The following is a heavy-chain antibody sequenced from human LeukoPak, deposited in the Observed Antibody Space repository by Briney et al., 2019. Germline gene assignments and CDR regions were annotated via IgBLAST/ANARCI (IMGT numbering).Heavy chain of an antibody. V-gene: IGHV3-43*02. Sequence: PGGSLRLSCAASGFTFDDYAMHWVRQAPGKGLEWVSLISGDRGSTYYTDSVNGRITISRDNSKNSLYLQMNSLRTEDTALYYCAKDYGDYIYYYYYGMDVWGQGTTVTVSS. D-gene: IGHD4-17*01. J-gene: IGHJ6*02. CDR1: GFTFDDYA. CDR3: AKDYGDYIYYYYYGMDV. CDR2: ISGDRGST.